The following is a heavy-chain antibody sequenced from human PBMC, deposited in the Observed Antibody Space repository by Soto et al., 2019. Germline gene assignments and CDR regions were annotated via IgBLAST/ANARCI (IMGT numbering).Heavy chain of an antibody. CDR2: ISSSSSYI. Sequence: EVQLVESGGGLVKPGGSLRLSCAASGFTFSSYTMNWVRQAPRKGLEWVSSISSSSSYIYYADSVKGRFTISRDSAKNSLYLQMNSLRAEDTAVYYCARDRHQLLKRDAFDIWGQGTMVTVSS. V-gene: IGHV3-21*01. D-gene: IGHD2-2*01. CDR1: GFTFSSYT. J-gene: IGHJ3*02. CDR3: ARDRHQLLKRDAFDI.